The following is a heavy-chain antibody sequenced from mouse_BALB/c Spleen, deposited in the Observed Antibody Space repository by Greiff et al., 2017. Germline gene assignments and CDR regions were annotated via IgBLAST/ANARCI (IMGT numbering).Heavy chain of an antibody. J-gene: IGHJ3*01. Sequence: QVQLQQSGAELVRPGTSVKVSCKASGYAFTNYLIEWVKQRPGQGLEWIGVINPGSGGTNYNEKFKGKATLTADKSSSTAYMQLSSLTSDDSAVYFCAIYYGYPFAYWGQGTLVTVSA. CDR1: GYAFTNYL. V-gene: IGHV1-54*01. D-gene: IGHD2-2*01. CDR3: AIYYGYPFAY. CDR2: INPGSGGT.